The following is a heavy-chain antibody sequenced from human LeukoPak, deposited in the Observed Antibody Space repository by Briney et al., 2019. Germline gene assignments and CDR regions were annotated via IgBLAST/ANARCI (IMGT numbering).Heavy chain of an antibody. V-gene: IGHV3-9*01. CDR2: VSWNSGKK. D-gene: IGHD3-16*01. CDR3: AKDSGSNYDFFYMDV. CDR1: GFTFDDYA. J-gene: IGHJ6*03. Sequence: GGSLRLSCAASGFTFDDYAMHWGRQVAGKGLKWVSGVSWNSGKKGYAGSVKGRFTISRDNAKNSLYLQMNSLTVEDTAFYYCAKDSGSNYDFFYMDVWGKGITVTISS.